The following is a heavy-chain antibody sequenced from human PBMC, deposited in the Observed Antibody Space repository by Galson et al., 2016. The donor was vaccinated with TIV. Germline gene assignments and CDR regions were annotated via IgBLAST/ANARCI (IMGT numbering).Heavy chain of an antibody. D-gene: IGHD3-10*01. CDR3: ARGRGEI. CDR2: IRSKPYGGTA. CDR1: GFRFGDNA. Sequence: SLRLSCAVSGFRFGDNAISWFRQTPEKGLEWVGFIRSKPYGGTAEYAASVRGRFTISRDDSRSTAYLQMDSLKSEDAAVYYCARGRGEIWGPGTLVTVSS. V-gene: IGHV3-49*03. J-gene: IGHJ4*02.